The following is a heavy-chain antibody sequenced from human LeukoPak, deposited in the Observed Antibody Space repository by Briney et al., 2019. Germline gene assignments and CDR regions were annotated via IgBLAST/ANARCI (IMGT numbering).Heavy chain of an antibody. CDR1: GGSISSSNYY. D-gene: IGHD6-19*01. V-gene: IGHV4-39*07. Sequence: SETLSLTCIVSGGSISSSNYYWGWIRQPPGKGLEYIGSIFHTGSADYNPSLKSRVTLSVDTSKNQFSLKLNSVPAADTAVYYCVREREKQWLFWGQGTLVPVSS. CDR2: IFHTGSA. CDR3: VREREKQWLF. J-gene: IGHJ4*02.